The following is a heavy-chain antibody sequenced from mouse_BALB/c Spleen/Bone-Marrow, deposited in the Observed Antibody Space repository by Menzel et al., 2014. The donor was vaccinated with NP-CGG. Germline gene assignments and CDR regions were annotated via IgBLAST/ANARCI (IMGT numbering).Heavy chain of an antibody. CDR2: INPSNGRA. D-gene: IGHD1-1*01. CDR1: GYTFTNYW. V-gene: IGHV1S81*02. Sequence: VQLQQSGAEVVKPGASVRLSCKTSGYTFTNYWMHWVKQRPGQGLEWIGDINPSNGRATYSEKFKSKATLTVDTSSSTAYMQLSSLTSEDSAVYYCARYYNYYFDVRGAGTTVTVSS. CDR3: ARYYNYYFDV. J-gene: IGHJ1*01.